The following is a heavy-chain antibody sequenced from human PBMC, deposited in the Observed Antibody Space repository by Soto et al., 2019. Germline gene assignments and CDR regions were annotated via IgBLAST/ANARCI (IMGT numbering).Heavy chain of an antibody. J-gene: IGHJ4*02. CDR3: ARLDFSSGYYYAY. V-gene: IGHV3-72*01. CDR2: IRNKANSYTT. D-gene: IGHD3-22*01. CDR1: GFTFTDHY. Sequence: EVQLVESGGGLVQPGGSLRLSCAASGFTFTDHYMDWVRQAPGKGLEWVGRIRNKANSYTTVYAASVTGRFPISRDDSKRSVYLQMNSLKTEHTAVYYCARLDFSSGYYYAYWGQGTLVTVSS.